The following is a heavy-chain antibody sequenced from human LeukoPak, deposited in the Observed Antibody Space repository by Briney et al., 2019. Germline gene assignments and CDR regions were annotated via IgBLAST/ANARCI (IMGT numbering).Heavy chain of an antibody. CDR2: ISAYNGNT. D-gene: IGHD3-22*01. Sequence: ASVTVSCKAPGYTFTSYGISWVRQAPGQGLEWMGWISAYNGNTNYAQKLQGRVTMTTDTSTSTAYMELRSLRSDDTAVYYCARVVTYYYDSSGPYYFDYWGQGTLVTVSS. V-gene: IGHV1-18*01. CDR3: ARVVTYYYDSSGPYYFDY. J-gene: IGHJ4*02. CDR1: GYTFTSYG.